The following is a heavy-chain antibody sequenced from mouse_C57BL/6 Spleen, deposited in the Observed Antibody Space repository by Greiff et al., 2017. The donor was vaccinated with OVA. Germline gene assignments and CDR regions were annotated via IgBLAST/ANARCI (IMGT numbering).Heavy chain of an antibody. V-gene: IGHV3-1*01. CDR1: GYSITSGYD. J-gene: IGHJ3*01. CDR2: ISYSGST. CDR3: ARDQSYYGSSCLFAY. D-gene: IGHD1-1*01. Sequence: EVMLVESGPGMVKPSQSLSLTCTVTGYSITSGYDWHWIRHFPGNKLEWMGYISYSGSTNYNPSLKSRISITHDTSKNHFFLKLNSVTTEDTATYYCARDQSYYGSSCLFAYWGQGTLVTVSA.